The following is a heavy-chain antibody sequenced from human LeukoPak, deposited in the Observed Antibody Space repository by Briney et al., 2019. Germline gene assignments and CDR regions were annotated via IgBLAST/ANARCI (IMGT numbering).Heavy chain of an antibody. CDR2: IIPILGIA. J-gene: IGHJ4*02. V-gene: IGHV1-69*10. CDR1: GGTFSSYA. Sequence: VKVSCKASGGTFSSYAISWVRQAPGQGLEWMGGIIPILGIANYAQKFQGRVTITADKSTSTAYMELSSLRSEDTAVYYCARDAGYSYGSPFDYWGQGTLVTVSS. CDR3: ARDAGYSYGSPFDY. D-gene: IGHD5-18*01.